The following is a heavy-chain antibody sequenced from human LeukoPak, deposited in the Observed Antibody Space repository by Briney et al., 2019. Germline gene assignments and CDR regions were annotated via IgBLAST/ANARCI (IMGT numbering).Heavy chain of an antibody. CDR2: INHSGST. CDR3: ASLEMDY. Sequence: PSETLSLTCAVYGGSFSGYYWSWIRQPPGKGLEWIGEINHSGSTNYNPSLKSRVTISVDTSKNQFSLKLSSVTAADTAVYYCASLEMDYWGQGTLVTVSS. J-gene: IGHJ4*02. V-gene: IGHV4-34*01. CDR1: GGSFSGYY.